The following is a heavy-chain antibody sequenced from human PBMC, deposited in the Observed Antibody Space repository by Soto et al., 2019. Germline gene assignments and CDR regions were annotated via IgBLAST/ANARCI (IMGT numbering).Heavy chain of an antibody. J-gene: IGHJ4*02. Sequence: QVQLQESGPGLVKPSQTLSLTCTVSGVSISSGTYYWTWVRQRPGEGMEWSGFISHSGRTYYNPSLKSRAAISLEASENQFSLRLSSVTAADTAVYFCARDSYYCTGGSCYGNIDLWGQGTLVTVSS. CDR2: ISHSGRT. V-gene: IGHV4-31*03. CDR3: ARDSYYCTGGSCYGNIDL. D-gene: IGHD2-15*01. CDR1: GVSISSGTYY.